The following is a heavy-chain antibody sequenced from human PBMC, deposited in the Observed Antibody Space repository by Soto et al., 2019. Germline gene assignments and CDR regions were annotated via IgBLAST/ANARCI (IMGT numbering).Heavy chain of an antibody. CDR3: AADVIAVAGDFDY. CDR1: GFTFSNSA. V-gene: IGHV1-58*01. D-gene: IGHD6-19*01. J-gene: IGHJ4*02. Sequence: SVKVSCKASGFTFSNSAVQWVRQPRGQRLEWMGWIVVGSGHPNLAQKFQDRVTLTRDMSTGAAYMELSSLRSEDTAVYYCAADVIAVAGDFDYWGQGTQVTVSS. CDR2: IVVGSGHP.